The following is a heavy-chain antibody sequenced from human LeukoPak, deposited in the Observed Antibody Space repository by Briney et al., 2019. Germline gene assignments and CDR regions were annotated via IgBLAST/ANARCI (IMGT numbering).Heavy chain of an antibody. J-gene: IGHJ5*02. V-gene: IGHV4-59*01. CDR1: GGSISSYY. CDR2: IYYSGST. Sequence: PSETLSLTCTVSGGSISSYYWSWIRQPPGKGLEWIGYIYYSGSTNYNPSLKSRVTISVDTSKNQFSLKLSSVTAAHTAVYYCARSVAPYNWFDPWGQGTLVTVSS. CDR3: ARSVAPYNWFDP.